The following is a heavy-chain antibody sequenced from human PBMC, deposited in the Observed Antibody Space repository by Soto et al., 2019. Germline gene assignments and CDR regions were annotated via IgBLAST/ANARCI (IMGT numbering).Heavy chain of an antibody. D-gene: IGHD3-22*01. V-gene: IGHV4-59*08. CDR2: IYYSGST. CDR3: ARLNYYDSSGYYYLMYFDY. Sequence: SETLSLTCTVSGGSISSYYWSWIRQPPGKGLEWIGYIYYSGSTNYNPSLKSRVTISVDTSKNHFSLKLSSVTAADTAVYYCARLNYYDSSGYYYLMYFDYWGQGTLVTVSS. CDR1: GGSISSYY. J-gene: IGHJ4*02.